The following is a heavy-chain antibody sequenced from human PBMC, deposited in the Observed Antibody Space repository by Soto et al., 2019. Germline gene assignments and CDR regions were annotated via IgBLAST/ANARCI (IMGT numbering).Heavy chain of an antibody. CDR2: ISAYNGNT. Sequence: ASVKVSCKASGYTFTSYGISWVRQAPGQGLEWMGWISAYNGNTNYAQKLQGRVTMTTDTSTSTAYMELRSLRSDDTAVYYCARALAYCGGDCPDAFDIWGQGTMVTVSS. J-gene: IGHJ3*02. CDR3: ARALAYCGGDCPDAFDI. V-gene: IGHV1-18*01. D-gene: IGHD2-21*02. CDR1: GYTFTSYG.